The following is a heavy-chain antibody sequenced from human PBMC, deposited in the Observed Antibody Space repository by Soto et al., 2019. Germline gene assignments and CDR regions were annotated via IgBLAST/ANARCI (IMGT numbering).Heavy chain of an antibody. CDR3: ARHKIVVVPNNWFDP. J-gene: IGHJ5*02. CDR1: GGSISSSSYY. D-gene: IGHD2-2*01. Sequence: SETLSLTCTVSGGSISSSSYYWGWIRQPPGKGLEWIGSIYYSGSTYYNPSLKSRVTISVDTSKNQFSLKLSSVTAADTAVYYCARHKIVVVPNNWFDPWGQGTLVTVSS. CDR2: IYYSGST. V-gene: IGHV4-39*01.